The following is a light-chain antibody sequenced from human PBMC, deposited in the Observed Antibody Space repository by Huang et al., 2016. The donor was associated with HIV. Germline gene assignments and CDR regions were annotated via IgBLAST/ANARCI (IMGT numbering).Light chain of an antibody. Sequence: DIQMTQSPSSLSAFVGDKVTITCRASENIRKYLNWYQQKPGKAPNLLLYAASSLQSWVPSRFSGSGTGTDFNLTINSLQPEDYATYFCQQSYNAPRTFGQGTKVEIK. CDR2: AAS. CDR1: ENIRKY. J-gene: IGKJ1*01. CDR3: QQSYNAPRT. V-gene: IGKV1-39*01.